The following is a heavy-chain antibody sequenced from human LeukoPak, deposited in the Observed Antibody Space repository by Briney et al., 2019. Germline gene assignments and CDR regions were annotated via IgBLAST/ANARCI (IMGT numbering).Heavy chain of an antibody. CDR3: ARGDSGWYLGLGFDY. V-gene: IGHV4-59*08. CDR2: IYYSGST. CDR1: GGSISSYY. Sequence: SETLSLTCTVSGGSISSYYWSWIRQPPGKRLEWIGYIYYSGSTNYNPSLESRVTISVDTSKNQVALKLRSVAAADTAVYYCARGDSGWYLGLGFDYWGQGTLVTVSS. D-gene: IGHD6-19*01. J-gene: IGHJ4*02.